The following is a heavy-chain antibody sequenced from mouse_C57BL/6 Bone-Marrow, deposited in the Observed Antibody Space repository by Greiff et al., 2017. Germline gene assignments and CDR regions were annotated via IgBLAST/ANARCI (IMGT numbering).Heavy chain of an antibody. Sequence: VQLVESGAELVKPGASVKMSCKASGYTFTTYPIEWMKQNHGKSLEWIGNFHPYNDDTKYNEKFKGKATLTVEKSSSTVYLELSRLTSDDSAVYYCARGYYGSSPYYFDYWGQGTTLTVSS. CDR1: GYTFTTYP. D-gene: IGHD1-1*01. CDR3: ARGYYGSSPYYFDY. CDR2: FHPYNDDT. V-gene: IGHV1-47*01. J-gene: IGHJ2*01.